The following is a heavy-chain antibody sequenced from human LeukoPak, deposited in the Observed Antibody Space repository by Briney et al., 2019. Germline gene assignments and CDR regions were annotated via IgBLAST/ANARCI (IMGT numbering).Heavy chain of an antibody. D-gene: IGHD7-27*01. CDR2: ISGSGGST. V-gene: IGHV3-23*01. J-gene: IGHJ6*03. Sequence: PGGSLRLSCAASGFTFSSYAMSWVRQAPGKGLEWVSAISGSGGSTYYADSVKGRFTISRDNSKNTLYLQMNSLRAEDTAVYYCAKHPKTLGWGSDYYMDVWGKGTTVTVSS. CDR1: GFTFSSYA. CDR3: AKHPKTLGWGSDYYMDV.